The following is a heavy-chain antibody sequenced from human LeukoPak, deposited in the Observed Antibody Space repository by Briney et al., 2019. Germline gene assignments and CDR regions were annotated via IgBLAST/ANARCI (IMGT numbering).Heavy chain of an antibody. Sequence: ASVKVSCKASGYTFTGYYMHWVRLAPGQGLEWMGWINPNSGGTNYAQKFQGRVTMTRDTSISTAYMELSRLRSDDTAVYYCARARVAATYYYYYMDVWGKGTTVTVSS. CDR2: INPNSGGT. J-gene: IGHJ6*03. V-gene: IGHV1-2*02. CDR3: ARARVAATYYYYYMDV. D-gene: IGHD2-15*01. CDR1: GYTFTGYY.